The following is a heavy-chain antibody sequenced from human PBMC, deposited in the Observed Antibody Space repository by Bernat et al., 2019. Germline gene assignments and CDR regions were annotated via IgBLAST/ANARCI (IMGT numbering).Heavy chain of an antibody. CDR3: AKTDSSGYWERTPPDF. CDR1: GFTFNIYG. D-gene: IGHD3-22*01. V-gene: IGHV3-30*18. J-gene: IGHJ4*02. CDR2: ISYDGSNQ. Sequence: QVQLVESGGGVVQPGGSLRLSCAASGFTFNIYGMHWVRQAPGKGLEWVAVISYDGSNQYYADFVKGRFTISRDNSKNTLYLQMNSLRAEDTAMYYCAKTDSSGYWERTPPDFWGQGTLVTVSS.